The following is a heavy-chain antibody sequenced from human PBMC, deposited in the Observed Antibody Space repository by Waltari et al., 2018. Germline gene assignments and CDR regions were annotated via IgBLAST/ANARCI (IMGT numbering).Heavy chain of an antibody. D-gene: IGHD3-10*01. CDR1: GYTFTSYD. Sequence: QVQLVQSGAEVKKPGASVKVSCKASGYTFTSYDINWVRQATGQGLEWMGWLNPISGNTGYAQKFQGRVTMTRNTSISTAYMELSSLRSEDTAVYYCASRITMVRGVITHYGMDVWGQGTTVTVSS. CDR2: LNPISGNT. CDR3: ASRITMVRGVITHYGMDV. J-gene: IGHJ6*02. V-gene: IGHV1-8*01.